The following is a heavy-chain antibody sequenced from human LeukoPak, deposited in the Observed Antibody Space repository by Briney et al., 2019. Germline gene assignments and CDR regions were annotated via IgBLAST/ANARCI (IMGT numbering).Heavy chain of an antibody. Sequence: GGSLRLSCAPSGFPFSSYAMSCARQPPGKGLEWVSAISGSSGSTYYAESVKGWFTITRDNSKNTLYLQMNSLRAEDTGVYYCAKDRALLFSDYWGQGTLVTVSS. CDR2: ISGSSGST. D-gene: IGHD2-21*01. CDR1: GFPFSSYA. CDR3: AKDRALLFSDY. J-gene: IGHJ4*02. V-gene: IGHV3-23*01.